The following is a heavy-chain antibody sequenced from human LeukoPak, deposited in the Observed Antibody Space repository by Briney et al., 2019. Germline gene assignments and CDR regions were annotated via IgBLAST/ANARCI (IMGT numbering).Heavy chain of an antibody. CDR3: AREGYDSL. D-gene: IGHD3-3*01. CDR1: GGSISSGNYY. V-gene: IGHV4-61*09. Sequence: SETLSLTCTVSGGSISSGNYYWSWIRQPAGKGLEWIGHIYTSGSTNYNPSLKSRVTISVDTSKNQFYLKLSSLTAADTAVYYCAREGYDSLWGQGTLVTVSS. CDR2: IYTSGST. J-gene: IGHJ4*02.